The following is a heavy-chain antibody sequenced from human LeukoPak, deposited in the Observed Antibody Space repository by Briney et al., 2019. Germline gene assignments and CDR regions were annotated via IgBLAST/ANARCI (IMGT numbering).Heavy chain of an antibody. CDR1: RFTFNTYW. V-gene: IGHV3-74*01. Sequence: GGSLRLSCAASRFTFNTYWMHWVRQAPGKGLVWVSRIDSDGYSTAYADPVKGRFTISRDNAKNTLYLQMNSLRAEDTAVYYCASEGTTGTTWGPDYWGQGTLVTVSS. CDR2: IDSDGYST. J-gene: IGHJ4*02. D-gene: IGHD1-1*01. CDR3: ASEGTTGTTWGPDY.